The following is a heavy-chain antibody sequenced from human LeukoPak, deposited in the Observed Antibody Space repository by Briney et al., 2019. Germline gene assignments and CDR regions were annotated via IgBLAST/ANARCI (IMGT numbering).Heavy chain of an antibody. CDR2: IIPIFGTA. V-gene: IGHV1-69*01. D-gene: IGHD6-19*01. Sequence: SVKVSCKASGGTFSSYAISWVRQAPGQGLEWMGGIIPIFGTANYAQKFQGRVTITADESTSTAYIELSSLRSEDTAVYYCARGHEDSSGWYSSFDYWGQGTLVTVSS. CDR3: ARGHEDSSGWYSSFDY. J-gene: IGHJ4*02. CDR1: GGTFSSYA.